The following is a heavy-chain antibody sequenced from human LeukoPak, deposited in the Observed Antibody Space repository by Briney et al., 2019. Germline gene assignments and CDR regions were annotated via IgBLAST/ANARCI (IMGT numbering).Heavy chain of an antibody. CDR3: ARTKYTSSWYRYFDL. CDR2: ISSDGITT. CDR1: GFTFSNYW. V-gene: IGHV3-74*01. D-gene: IGHD6-13*01. Sequence: PGRSLRLSCAASGFTFSNYWMYWVRQAPGKGLVWVSRISSDGITTNYADSVKGRFTISRDDAENTLYLQMNSLRAEDTAVYYCARTKYTSSWYRYFDLWGRGTLVTVSS. J-gene: IGHJ2*01.